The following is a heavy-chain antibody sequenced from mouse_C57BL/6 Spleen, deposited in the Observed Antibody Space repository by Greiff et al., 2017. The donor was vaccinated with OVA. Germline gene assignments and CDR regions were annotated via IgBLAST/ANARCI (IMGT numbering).Heavy chain of an antibody. CDR2: IHPNSGST. J-gene: IGHJ2*01. CDR3: ARSPITTVVAKDCFDY. CDR1: GYTFTSYW. V-gene: IGHV1-64*01. D-gene: IGHD1-1*01. Sequence: VQLQQPGAELVKPGASVKLSCKASGYTFTSYWMHWVKQRPGQGLEWIGMIHPNSGSTNYNEKFKSKATLPVDKSSSTAYMQLSSLTSEDSAVYYCARSPITTVVAKDCFDYWGQGTTLTVSS.